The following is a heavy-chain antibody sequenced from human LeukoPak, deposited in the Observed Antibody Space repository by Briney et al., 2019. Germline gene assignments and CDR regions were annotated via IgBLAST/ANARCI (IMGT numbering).Heavy chain of an antibody. D-gene: IGHD5-12*01. CDR1: GGSISSSSYY. V-gene: IGHV4-39*07. CDR3: ARLADKMGYGGWFDP. Sequence: PSETLSLTCTVSGGSISSSSYYWGWIRQPPGKGLEWIGSIYYSGSTYYNPSLKSRVSISVDTSKNQFSLKLSSVTAADTAVYYCARLADKMGYGGWFDPWGQGTLVTVSS. J-gene: IGHJ5*02. CDR2: IYYSGST.